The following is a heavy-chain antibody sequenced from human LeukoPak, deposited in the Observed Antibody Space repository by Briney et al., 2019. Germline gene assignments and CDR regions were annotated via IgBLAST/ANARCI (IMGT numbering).Heavy chain of an antibody. Sequence: GASVNVSCTASGYTFTSFGLSWVRQAPGQGLEWMGWIGAYNYNTNYAQKFQDRVTVTTDTSTGTAYMEMRSLTSDDTAVYYCARAVLGGYSSGWYPDYWGQETLVTVSS. CDR3: ARAVLGGYSSGWYPDY. CDR1: GYTFTSFG. CDR2: IGAYNYNT. D-gene: IGHD6-19*01. V-gene: IGHV1-18*01. J-gene: IGHJ4*02.